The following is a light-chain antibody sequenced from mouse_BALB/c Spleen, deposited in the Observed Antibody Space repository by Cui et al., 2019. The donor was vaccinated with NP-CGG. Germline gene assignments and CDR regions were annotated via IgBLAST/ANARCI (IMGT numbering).Light chain of an antibody. CDR3: QQGQSYPRT. V-gene: IGKV10-94*01. Sequence: DIQMNQSPSSLSASLGDTITITCHASQNINVWLSWYQQKPGNIPKLLIYKASNLHTGVPSRVSGSGSGTGFTVTISSLQPEDIATDYCQQGQSYPRTFGGGTKLEIK. CDR2: KAS. J-gene: IGKJ1*01. CDR1: QNINVW.